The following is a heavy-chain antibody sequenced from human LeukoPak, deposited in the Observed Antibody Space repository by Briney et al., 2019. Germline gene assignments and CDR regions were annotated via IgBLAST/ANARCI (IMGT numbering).Heavy chain of an antibody. J-gene: IGHJ4*02. Sequence: GGSLRLSCAPSGFMFNDYWMRWVRQAPGEGLEWVANIKPDGSETYYMGSVRGRFTISRDNAKNLLYLQMNNLRGEDTAVYYCGGFEYEAGLGWWGQGTLVAVST. CDR1: GFMFNDYW. V-gene: IGHV3-7*01. D-gene: IGHD6-19*01. CDR3: GGFEYEAGLGW. CDR2: IKPDGSET.